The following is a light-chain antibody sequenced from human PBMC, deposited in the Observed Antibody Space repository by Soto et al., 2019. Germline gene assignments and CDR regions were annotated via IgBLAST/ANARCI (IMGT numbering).Light chain of an antibody. J-gene: IGLJ1*01. CDR3: GAWDSRLSAYV. Sequence: QSALTQPPSVSAAPGQKVTISCSGSSSNIGNNYVSWYQQLPGTAPKLLIYDNNKRPSGIPDRFSGSKSGTSATLGITRLQTGDEADYYCGAWDSRLSAYVFGNGTKVTVL. V-gene: IGLV1-51*01. CDR2: DNN. CDR1: SSNIGNNY.